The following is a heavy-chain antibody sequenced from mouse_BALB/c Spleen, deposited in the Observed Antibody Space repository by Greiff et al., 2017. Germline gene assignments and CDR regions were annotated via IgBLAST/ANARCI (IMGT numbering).Heavy chain of an antibody. CDR3: ARAIGDWYFDV. J-gene: IGHJ1*01. CDR2: IWGDGST. CDR1: GFTFSSYG. D-gene: IGHD2-14*01. V-gene: IGHV2-6-7*01. Sequence: VMLVESGGDLVKPGGSLKLSCAASGFTFSSYGMSWVRQTPGKGLEWLGMIWGDGSTDYNSALKSRLSISKDNSKSQVFLKMNSLQTDDTARYYCARAIGDWYFDVWGAGTTVTVSS.